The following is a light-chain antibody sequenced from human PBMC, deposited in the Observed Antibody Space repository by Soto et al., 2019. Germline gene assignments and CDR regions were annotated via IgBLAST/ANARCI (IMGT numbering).Light chain of an antibody. J-gene: IGKJ2*01. Sequence: DIQLSQSPSFLSASVGDRVTITCRASQGISSYLAWYQQKLGKAPKLLIYAASTLQSGVPSRFSGSGSGTEFTLTISSLQPEDFATYYCQHLNSYPYTFGQGTKLEIK. CDR2: AAS. CDR3: QHLNSYPYT. V-gene: IGKV1-9*01. CDR1: QGISSY.